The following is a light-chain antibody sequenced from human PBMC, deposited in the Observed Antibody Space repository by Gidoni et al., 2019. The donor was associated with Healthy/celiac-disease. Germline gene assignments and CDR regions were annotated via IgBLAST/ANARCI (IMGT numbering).Light chain of an antibody. J-gene: IGLJ1*01. CDR2: EVS. CDR3: SSYTGRSTLDHV. Sequence: QSALTQPASVSGSPGQSITISCTGTSSYVGGYNYVSWYQQHPGKAPKLMIYEVSNRPSGVSNRCSGSKAGNTASLTISGLQAEDEADYYCSSYTGRSTLDHVFGTGTKVTVL. CDR1: SSYVGGYNY. V-gene: IGLV2-14*01.